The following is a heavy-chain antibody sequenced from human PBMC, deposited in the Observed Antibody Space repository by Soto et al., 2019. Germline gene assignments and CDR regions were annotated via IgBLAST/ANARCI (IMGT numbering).Heavy chain of an antibody. CDR3: ARWEEWGYYYGMDV. Sequence: QITLKESGPTLVKPTQTLTLTCTFSGFSLSTSGVGVGWIRQPPGKALEWLALIYWDDDKRYSPSLKSRLTITKDTSKNQVVLTMTIMDPVDTATYYCARWEEWGYYYGMDVWGQGTTVTVSS. V-gene: IGHV2-5*02. CDR2: IYWDDDK. D-gene: IGHD1-26*01. CDR1: GFSLSTSGVG. J-gene: IGHJ6*02.